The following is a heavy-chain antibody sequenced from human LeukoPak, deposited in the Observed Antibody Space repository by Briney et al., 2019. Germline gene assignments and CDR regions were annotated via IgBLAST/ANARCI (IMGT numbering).Heavy chain of an antibody. CDR1: GGSISSYY. D-gene: IGHD2/OR15-2a*01. CDR2: IYYSGST. Sequence: NPSETLSLTCTVSGGSISSYYWSWIRQPPGKGLEWIGYIYYSGSTNYNPSLKSRVTISVDTSKNQFSLKLSSVTAADTAVYYCARNQNNDAFDIWGQGTMVTVSS. CDR3: ARNQNNDAFDI. V-gene: IGHV4-59*01. J-gene: IGHJ3*02.